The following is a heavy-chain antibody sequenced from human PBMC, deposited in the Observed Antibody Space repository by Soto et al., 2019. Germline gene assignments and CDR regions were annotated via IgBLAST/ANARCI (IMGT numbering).Heavy chain of an antibody. V-gene: IGHV4-39*07. CDR2: IYYSGST. CDR1: EGTSSSLSCC. Sequence: SEPQSLRNTVSEGTSSSLSCCRVCNRKPPGKGLEWIGKIYYSGSTYYNPSLKSRVNISVDTSKNQFSLKLCFVIAAEEAVHYRVRVSDRWRQGTLVTVSS. J-gene: IGHJ5*02. CDR3: VRVSDR.